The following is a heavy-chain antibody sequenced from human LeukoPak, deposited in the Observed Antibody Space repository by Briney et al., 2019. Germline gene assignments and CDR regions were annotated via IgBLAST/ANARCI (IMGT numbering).Heavy chain of an antibody. CDR1: GGTFSSYT. CDR3: ARAVRSDGDYYYYFMDV. J-gene: IGHJ6*03. Sequence: SVKLSCKASGGTFSSYTISWVRQAPGQGLEWMGRIIPILGIANYAQKLQSSVTITADKSTSTGYMELSSLRSEDTGVYYCARAVRSDGDYYYYFMDVWGKGTTVTVSS. V-gene: IGHV1-69*02. CDR2: IIPILGIA. D-gene: IGHD5-24*01.